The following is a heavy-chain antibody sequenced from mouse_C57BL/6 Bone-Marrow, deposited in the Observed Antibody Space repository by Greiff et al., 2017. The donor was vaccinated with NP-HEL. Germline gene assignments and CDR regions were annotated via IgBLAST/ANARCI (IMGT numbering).Heavy chain of an antibody. CDR3: ARGIRLYYGSSLGDY. V-gene: IGHV1-55*01. D-gene: IGHD1-1*01. CDR1: GYTFTSYW. J-gene: IGHJ4*01. CDR2: IYPGSGST. Sequence: QVQLQQPGAELVKPGASVKMSCKASGYTFTSYWITWVKQRPGQGLEWIGDIYPGSGSTNYNEQFKSKAKLTVDKYSSTAYMQLSSLTSEDSAVYYCARGIRLYYGSSLGDYWGQGTSVTVSS.